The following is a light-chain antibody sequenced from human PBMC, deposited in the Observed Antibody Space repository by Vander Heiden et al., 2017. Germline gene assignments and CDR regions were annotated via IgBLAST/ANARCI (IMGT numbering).Light chain of an antibody. Sequence: NFMLTQPHSVSESPGKTVTISCTRSSGSIASNFVQWYQQRPGSSPTMVIYEDDQRASGVPDRFSGSIDSSSTSASLTISGLKTEDEADYYCQCYDDNNVIFGGGTKLTVL. CDR1: SGSIASNF. CDR3: QCYDDNNVI. V-gene: IGLV6-57*01. CDR2: EDD. J-gene: IGLJ2*01.